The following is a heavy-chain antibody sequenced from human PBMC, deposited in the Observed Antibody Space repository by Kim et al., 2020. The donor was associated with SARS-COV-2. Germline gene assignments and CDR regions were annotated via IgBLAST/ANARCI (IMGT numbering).Heavy chain of an antibody. Sequence: KYYADSVKGRFTISRDNSKNTLYLQMNSLRAEDTAVYYCARSGWLRFFDYWGQGTLVTVSS. V-gene: IGHV3-30*01. CDR2: K. CDR3: ARSGWLRFFDY. D-gene: IGHD5-12*01. J-gene: IGHJ4*02.